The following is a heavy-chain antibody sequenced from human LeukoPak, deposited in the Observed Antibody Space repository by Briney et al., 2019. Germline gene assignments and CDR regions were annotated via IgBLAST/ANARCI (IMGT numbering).Heavy chain of an antibody. CDR3: AKRFYGGTDY. CDR1: GFSFSSYA. D-gene: IGHD4-23*01. V-gene: IGHV3-23*01. J-gene: IGHJ4*02. Sequence: GGSLRPSCAASGFSFSSYAMTWVRQAPGKGLEWVSFISGSGVNTYYADSVKGRFTISRDNSKNTLYLQMNSLRAEDTAVYYCAKRFYGGTDYWGQGTLVTVSS. CDR2: ISGSGVNT.